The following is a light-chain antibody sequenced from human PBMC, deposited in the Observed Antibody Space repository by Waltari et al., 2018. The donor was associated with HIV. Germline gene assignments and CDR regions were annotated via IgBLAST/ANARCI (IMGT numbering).Light chain of an antibody. V-gene: IGLV2-14*01. CDR3: ASYTITSTLV. CDR1: SSDIATYNY. J-gene: IGLJ3*02. CDR2: DAN. Sequence: QSALTQPASVSGSLGQSITISCIGTSSDIATYNYVSWYQHHPDKAPRLVIYDANSRPSGVAFRFSGSKSGNTASLTISGLQAEDEADYYCASYTITSTLVFGGGTKVTVL.